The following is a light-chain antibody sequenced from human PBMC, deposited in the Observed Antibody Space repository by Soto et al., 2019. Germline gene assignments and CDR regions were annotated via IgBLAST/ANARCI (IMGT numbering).Light chain of an antibody. Sequence: EIVLTQSPATLSLSPGERATLSCRASQSVSSYLAWYQQKPGQAPRLLIYDASNRATGIPARFSGSGSGTDFTLTISGLEPEDFAVYYCQQRSSWPPWTFGQGTQVEIK. V-gene: IGKV3-11*01. CDR2: DAS. CDR3: QQRSSWPPWT. J-gene: IGKJ1*01. CDR1: QSVSSY.